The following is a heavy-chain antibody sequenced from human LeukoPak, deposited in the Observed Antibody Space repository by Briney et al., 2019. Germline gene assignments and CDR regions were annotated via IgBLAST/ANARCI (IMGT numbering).Heavy chain of an antibody. CDR3: ARHSSGWYDEVGWFDP. CDR1: GGSIISSSDY. J-gene: IGHJ5*02. D-gene: IGHD6-19*01. Sequence: SGTLSLTCTVSGGSIISSSDYWGWIRQPPGKGLEWIGSIYYSGSTYYNPSLKSRVTISVDTSKNQFSLKLSSVTAADTAVYYCARHSSGWYDEVGWFDPWGQGTLVTVSS. CDR2: IYYSGST. V-gene: IGHV4-39*01.